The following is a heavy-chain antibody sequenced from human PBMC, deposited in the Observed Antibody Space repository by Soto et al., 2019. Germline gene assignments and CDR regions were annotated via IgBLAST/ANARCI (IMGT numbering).Heavy chain of an antibody. CDR1: GFTFSSYE. V-gene: IGHV3-48*03. D-gene: IGHD3-22*01. CDR3: AKFGYDSSVYYFDY. Sequence: EVQLVESGGGLVQPGGSLRLSCAASGFTFSSYEMNWVRQAPGKGLEWVSYISSSGSTIYYADSVKGRFTISRDNAKNSLYLQMNSLRAEDTAVYYCAKFGYDSSVYYFDYWGQGTLVTVSS. CDR2: ISSSGSTI. J-gene: IGHJ4*02.